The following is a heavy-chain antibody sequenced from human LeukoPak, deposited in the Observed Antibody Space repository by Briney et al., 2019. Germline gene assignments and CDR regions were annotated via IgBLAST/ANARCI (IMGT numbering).Heavy chain of an antibody. D-gene: IGHD6-19*01. Sequence: SETLSLTCTVSGGSISSYYWSWIRQPAGKGLEWIGRIYTSGSTNYNPSLKSRVTMSVDTSKNQFSLKLSSVSAADTAVYYCVSSGWEYYFDYWGQGTLVTVSS. CDR3: VSSGWEYYFDY. CDR1: GGSISSYY. V-gene: IGHV4-4*07. CDR2: IYTSGST. J-gene: IGHJ4*02.